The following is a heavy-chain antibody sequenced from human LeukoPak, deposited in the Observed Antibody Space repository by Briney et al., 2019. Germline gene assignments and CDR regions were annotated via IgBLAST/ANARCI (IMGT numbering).Heavy chain of an antibody. J-gene: IGHJ4*02. CDR3: ARGGSSGPYYFDY. D-gene: IGHD3-22*01. Sequence: GGSLRLSCAASGFTFSSYGLSWVRQAPGKGLEWVSSISSGSTYISYADSLKGRFTISRDNAKNSLYLQMNSLRAEDTAVYYCARGGSSGPYYFDYWGQGALVTVSS. V-gene: IGHV3-21*01. CDR1: GFTFSSYG. CDR2: ISSGSTYI.